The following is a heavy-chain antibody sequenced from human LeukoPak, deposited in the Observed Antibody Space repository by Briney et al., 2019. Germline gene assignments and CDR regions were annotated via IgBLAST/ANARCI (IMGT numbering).Heavy chain of an antibody. CDR1: GGSISSSSYY. CDR3: ARFNSGSYQHYFDY. CDR2: IYYSGST. J-gene: IGHJ4*02. Sequence: PSETLSLTCTVSGGSISSSSYYWGWIRQPPGKGLECIGSIYYSGSTNYNPSLKSRVTISIDTSKNQFSLKLSSVTAADTAVYYCARFNSGSYQHYFDYWGQGTLVTVSS. D-gene: IGHD1-26*01. V-gene: IGHV4-39*07.